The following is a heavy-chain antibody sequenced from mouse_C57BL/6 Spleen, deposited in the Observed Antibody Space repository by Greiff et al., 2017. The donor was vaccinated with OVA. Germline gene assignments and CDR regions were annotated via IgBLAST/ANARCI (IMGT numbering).Heavy chain of an antibody. CDR3: ARSFITTAGDAMDY. D-gene: IGHD1-1*01. J-gene: IGHJ4*01. CDR2: IYPGDGDT. CDR1: GYAFSSYW. V-gene: IGHV1-80*01. Sequence: VQLQQSGAELVKPGASVKISCKASGYAFSSYWMNWVKQRPGKGLEWIGQIYPGDGDTNYNGKFKGTATLTADKSSSTAYMQLSSLTSEDSAVYFCARSFITTAGDAMDYWGQGTSVTVSS.